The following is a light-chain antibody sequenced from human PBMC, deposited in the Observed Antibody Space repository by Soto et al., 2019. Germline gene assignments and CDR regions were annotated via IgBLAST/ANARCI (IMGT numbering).Light chain of an antibody. CDR3: QQYDNLPPLT. CDR2: DAS. Sequence: DIQMTQSTSSLSASVGDRVTITCQASQDISNYLNWYQQKPGKAPKLLIYDASHLETGVPSRFSGSGSGTDFTFTISSLQPEDIARYYCQQYDNLPPLTFGGGTKVEIK. V-gene: IGKV1-33*01. CDR1: QDISNY. J-gene: IGKJ4*01.